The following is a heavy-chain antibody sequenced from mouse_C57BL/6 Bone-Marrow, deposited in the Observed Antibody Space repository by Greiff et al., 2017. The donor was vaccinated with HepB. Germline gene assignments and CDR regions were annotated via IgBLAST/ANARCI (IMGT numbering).Heavy chain of an antibody. D-gene: IGHD1-1*01. V-gene: IGHV6-6*01. CDR1: GFTFSDAW. J-gene: IGHJ3*01. Sequence: EVQLQQSGGGLVQPGGSMKLSCAASGFTFSDAWMDWVRQSPEKGLEWVAEIRNKANNHATYYAESVKGRFTISRDDSKSSVYLQMNSLRAEDTGIYYCTRSPYYGSSPFAYWGQGTLVTVSA. CDR2: IRNKANNHAT. CDR3: TRSPYYGSSPFAY.